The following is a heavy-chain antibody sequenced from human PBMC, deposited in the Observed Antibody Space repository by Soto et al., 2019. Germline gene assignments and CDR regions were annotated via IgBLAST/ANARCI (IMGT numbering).Heavy chain of an antibody. Sequence: QVQLVQSGGEVKKPGASVKVSCEASGYSFPDYGITWVRRAPGQGLEWMGWISGYNGYTKYAQNFQGRLTMTTDTSTNTAYMELRSLRSDDTAVYYGARGDADYEGSLFDSWGQGTLVTVSS. CDR2: ISGYNGYT. V-gene: IGHV1-18*01. D-gene: IGHD4-17*01. CDR1: GYSFPDYG. J-gene: IGHJ5*01. CDR3: ARGDADYEGSLFDS.